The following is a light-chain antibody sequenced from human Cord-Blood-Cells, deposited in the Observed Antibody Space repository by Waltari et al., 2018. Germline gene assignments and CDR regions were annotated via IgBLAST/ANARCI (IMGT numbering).Light chain of an antibody. CDR2: WAS. J-gene: IGKJ3*01. CDR3: QQYYSTIFT. V-gene: IGKV4-1*01. CDR1: QSVLYSSNNKNY. Sequence: DIVMTQSPDSLAVPLGERATINCKSSQSVLYSSNNKNYLAWYQKKPGQPPKLLIYWASTRESGVPDRFSGSGSGTDFTLTISSLQAEDVAVYYCQQYYSTIFTFGPGTKVDIK.